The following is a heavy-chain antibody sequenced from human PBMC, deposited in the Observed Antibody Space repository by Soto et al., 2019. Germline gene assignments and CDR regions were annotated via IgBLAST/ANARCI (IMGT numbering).Heavy chain of an antibody. V-gene: IGHV3-7*01. D-gene: IGHD6-19*01. J-gene: IGHJ4*02. CDR1: GFTFSSYW. Sequence: EVQLVESGGGLVQPGGSLRLSCAASGFTFSSYWMSRVRQAPGKALEWVANINQDGSEKSYVDSVKGRFTISRDSAKNSLYLQMNSLRAEDTAVYYCAREGSGWFLDYWGQGTLVTVSS. CDR3: AREGSGWFLDY. CDR2: INQDGSEK.